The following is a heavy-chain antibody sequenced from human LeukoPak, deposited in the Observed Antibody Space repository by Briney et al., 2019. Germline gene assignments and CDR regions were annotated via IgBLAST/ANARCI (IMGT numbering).Heavy chain of an antibody. V-gene: IGHV4-59*08. CDR3: TRLDVVHVIGQVMAV. CDR2: ISPNGYT. J-gene: IGHJ6*02. Sequence: PSETLSLTYTVSGASIGTYYWSWIRQPPGKGLEWIGYISPNGYTFYTPSLRGRFTISRDTSANHFSLILSSVTAAERPIYYCTRLDVVHVIGQVMAVWGQGTTVTGSS. D-gene: IGHD2-15*01. CDR1: GASIGTYY.